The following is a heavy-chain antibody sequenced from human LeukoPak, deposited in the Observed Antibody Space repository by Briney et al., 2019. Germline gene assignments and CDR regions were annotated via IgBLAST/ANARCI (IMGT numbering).Heavy chain of an antibody. V-gene: IGHV3-33*06. CDR3: AKNARYLWSGYSYFVY. CDR2: IWYDGSNK. Sequence: PGGSLRLSCAASGFTFSSYGMHWVRQAPGKGLEWVAVIWYDGSNKYYADSVKGRFTISRDNSKNTLYLQMNSLRAEDTAVYYCAKNARYLWSGYSYFVYWGQGTLVTVSS. CDR1: GFTFSSYG. D-gene: IGHD3-3*01. J-gene: IGHJ4*02.